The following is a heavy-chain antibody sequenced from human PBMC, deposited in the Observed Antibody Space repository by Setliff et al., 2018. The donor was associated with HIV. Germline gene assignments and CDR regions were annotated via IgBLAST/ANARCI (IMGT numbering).Heavy chain of an antibody. CDR1: GYTFTSYV. CDR2: MNPNSGNT. CDR3: ARAQQQLVLPSFYYYYYMDV. Sequence: ASVKVSCKASGYTFTSYVINWVRQATGQGLEWMGWMNPNSGNTGYAQKFQGRVTMTRNTSISTAYMELSSVRSEDTAVYYCARAQQQLVLPSFYYYYYMDVWGKGTTVTVSS. D-gene: IGHD6-13*01. J-gene: IGHJ6*03. V-gene: IGHV1-8*02.